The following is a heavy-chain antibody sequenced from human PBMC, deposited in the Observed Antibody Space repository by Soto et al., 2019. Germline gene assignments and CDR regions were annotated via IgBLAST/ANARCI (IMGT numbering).Heavy chain of an antibody. D-gene: IGHD2-8*01. V-gene: IGHV1-8*02. CDR2: MNPKTGNT. J-gene: IGHJ4*02. CDR1: GYTFTSYG. CDR3: ARTPLYYCSNPVCYTLDN. Sequence: ASVKVSCKAAGYTFTSYGISWVRQAAGQGLEWVGWMNPKTGNTGYAQKFQGRVIMTRDTSTTTAYMELGSLTSEDTAVYYCARTPLYYCSNPVCYTLDNWGQG.